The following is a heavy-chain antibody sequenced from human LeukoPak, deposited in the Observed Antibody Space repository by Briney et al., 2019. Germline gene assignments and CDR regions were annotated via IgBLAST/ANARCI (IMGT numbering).Heavy chain of an antibody. D-gene: IGHD1-26*01. CDR3: ARDSGSYYAQYYFDY. CDR1: GYSISSGYY. V-gene: IGHV4-38-2*02. CDR2: IYHSGST. J-gene: IGHJ4*02. Sequence: SETLSLTCTVSGYSISSGYYWGWIRQPPGKGLEWIGSIYHSGSTYYNPSLKSRVTISVDTSKNQFSLKLSSVTAADTAVYYCARDSGSYYAQYYFDYWGQGTLATVSS.